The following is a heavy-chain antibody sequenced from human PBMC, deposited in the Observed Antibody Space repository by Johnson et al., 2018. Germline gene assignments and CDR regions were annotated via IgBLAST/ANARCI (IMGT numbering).Heavy chain of an antibody. CDR2: LGGSSHFI. V-gene: IGHV3-21*06. J-gene: IGHJ3*01. CDR1: NFTFSLYS. D-gene: IGHD1-26*01. CDR3: VRDLNTHTPGSVFDV. Sequence: VQLVESGGGLVRPGGALRLSCAASNFTFSLYSMTWVRQAPGKGLEWVSSLGGSSHFIYYAASVGGRFPVSRDNAQNSLYLQMDSLRVDDTAIYYCVRDLNTHTPGSVFDVWGQGTMVTVSS.